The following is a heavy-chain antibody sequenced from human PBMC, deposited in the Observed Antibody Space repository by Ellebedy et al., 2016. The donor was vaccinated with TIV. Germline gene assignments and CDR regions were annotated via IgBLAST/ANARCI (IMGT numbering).Heavy chain of an antibody. V-gene: IGHV3-33*01. D-gene: IGHD6-13*01. CDR3: ARDSVAAESYYYYGMDV. Sequence: GGSLRLXXAASGFTFSSYGMHWVRQAPGKGLEWVAVIWYDGSNKYYADSVKGRFTISRDNSKNTLYLQMNSLRAEDTAVYYCARDSVAAESYYYYGMDVWGQGTTVTVSS. CDR1: GFTFSSYG. J-gene: IGHJ6*02. CDR2: IWYDGSNK.